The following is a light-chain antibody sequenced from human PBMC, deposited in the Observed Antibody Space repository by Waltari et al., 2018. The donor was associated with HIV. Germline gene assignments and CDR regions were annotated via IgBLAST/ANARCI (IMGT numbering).Light chain of an antibody. V-gene: IGKV3-15*01. CDR2: GAS. J-gene: IGKJ1*01. CDR1: QSVSRN. Sequence: ETVMTQSPATLSVSPGERATLSCRASQSVSRNLAWYQQKPGQAPRLLIYGASTRATGTPARFSGSGSGTEFTLTISSLQSEDFAVYYCQQYNEWPPWTFGQGTKVEIK. CDR3: QQYNEWPPWT.